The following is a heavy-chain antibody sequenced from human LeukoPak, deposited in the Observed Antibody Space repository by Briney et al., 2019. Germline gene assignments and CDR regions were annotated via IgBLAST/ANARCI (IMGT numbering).Heavy chain of an antibody. V-gene: IGHV4-31*03. D-gene: IGHD3-16*02. CDR1: GGSISSGGYY. CDR2: IYYSGST. J-gene: IGHJ4*02. Sequence: SQTLSLTCTVSGGSISSGGYYWSWIRQHPGKGLEWIGYIYYSGSTYYNPSLKSRVTISVDTSKNQFSLELSSVTAADTAVYYCARGRVGDVWGSYPRNRPYYFDYWGQGTLVTVSS. CDR3: ARGRVGDVWGSYPRNRPYYFDY.